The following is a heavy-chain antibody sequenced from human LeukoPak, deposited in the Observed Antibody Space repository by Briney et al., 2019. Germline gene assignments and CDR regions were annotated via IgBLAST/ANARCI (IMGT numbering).Heavy chain of an antibody. Sequence: SETLSLTCTVSGGSISSHYWSWIRQPPGKGLEWIGYMYSSGSTYYNPSLKSRATISVDTSKNQFSLKLSSVTAADTAVFYCARPYYYDSRIDPWGQGTLVTVSS. CDR2: MYSSGST. D-gene: IGHD3-22*01. J-gene: IGHJ5*02. V-gene: IGHV4-4*09. CDR3: ARPYYYDSRIDP. CDR1: GGSISSHY.